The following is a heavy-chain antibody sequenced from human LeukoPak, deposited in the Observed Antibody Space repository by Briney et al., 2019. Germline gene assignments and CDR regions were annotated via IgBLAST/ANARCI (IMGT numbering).Heavy chain of an antibody. D-gene: IGHD3-22*01. CDR3: AKDTSYYYDSSGYDDAFDI. Sequence: RSGGSLRLSCAASGFTFDDYAMHWVRQAPGKGLEWVSLISGDGGSTYYADSVKGRFTISRDNSKNSLYLQMNSLRTEDTALYYCAKDTSYYYDSSGYDDAFDIWGQGTMVTVSS. V-gene: IGHV3-43*02. CDR2: ISGDGGST. CDR1: GFTFDDYA. J-gene: IGHJ3*02.